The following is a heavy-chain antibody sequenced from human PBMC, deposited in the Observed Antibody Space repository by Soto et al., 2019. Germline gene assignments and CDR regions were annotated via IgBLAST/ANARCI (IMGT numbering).Heavy chain of an antibody. CDR1: GFTFATYA. D-gene: IGHD1-1*01. J-gene: IGHJ4*01. Sequence: GGSLRLSCAASGFTFATYAMSWVRQAPGKGLEWVSAISATGISTHYADSVKGRVTISRDNSANTLSLEMSSLTAEDTAVYYCARDKDASSWTGFDFWGHGTLVTVSS. V-gene: IGHV3-23*01. CDR3: ARDKDASSWTGFDF. CDR2: ISATGIST.